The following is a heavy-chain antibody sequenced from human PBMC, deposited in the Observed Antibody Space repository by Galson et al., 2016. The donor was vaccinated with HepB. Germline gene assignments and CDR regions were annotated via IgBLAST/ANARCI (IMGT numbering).Heavy chain of an antibody. D-gene: IGHD4-17*01. CDR1: GFTFSSSA. J-gene: IGHJ4*02. Sequence: SLRLSCAASGFTFSSSAMHWVRQAPGKGLEWVAVISKDGRNKYYADSVGGRFTVSRDKSNNTLFLQMNTLSAEDTAVYYCARRGPRHGRAPRHGDYDYFDSWGQGTLVTISS. V-gene: IGHV3-30*04. CDR2: ISKDGRNK. CDR3: ARRGPRHGRAPRHGDYDYFDS.